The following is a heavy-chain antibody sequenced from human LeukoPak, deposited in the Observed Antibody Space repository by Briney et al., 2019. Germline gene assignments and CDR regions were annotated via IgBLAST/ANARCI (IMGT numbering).Heavy chain of an antibody. CDR1: GYTFTSYA. V-gene: IGHV7-4-1*02. CDR2: INTNTGNP. J-gene: IGHJ4*02. Sequence: HVASVKVSCKASGYTFTSYAMNWVRQAPGQGLEWMGWINTNTGNPTYAQGFTGRFVFSLDTSVSTAYLQISSLKAEDTAVYYCARDGIYGSGSYSPPTFDYWGQGTLVTVSS. D-gene: IGHD3-10*01. CDR3: ARDGIYGSGSYSPPTFDY.